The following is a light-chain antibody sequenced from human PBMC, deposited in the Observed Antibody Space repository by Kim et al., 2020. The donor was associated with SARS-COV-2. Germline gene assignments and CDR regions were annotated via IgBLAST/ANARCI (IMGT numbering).Light chain of an antibody. J-gene: IGLJ3*02. CDR3: QSYDTSLTAV. V-gene: IGLV1-40*01. CDR1: SANIGAGYD. CDR2: ANN. Sequence: GRQVTMSWTGSSANIGAGYDVNWYQHIPGTAPKLLIQANNIRPSGIPDRFSASKSDTSASLAITGLQAEDEADYYCQSYDTSLTAVFGGGTQLTVL.